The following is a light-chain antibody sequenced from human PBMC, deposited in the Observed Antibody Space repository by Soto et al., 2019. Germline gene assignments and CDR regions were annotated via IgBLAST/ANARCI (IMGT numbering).Light chain of an antibody. Sequence: QLVLTQPPSASGTPGQTIAISCSGGTSNIGSHTVNWFQQLPGTAPRLLNYSNTQRPSGVPDRFSGSKSGTSASLAISGLQSEYEGDYYCATWDDSLNGVVFGGGTKLTVL. CDR2: SNT. CDR3: ATWDDSLNGVV. CDR1: TSNIGSHT. V-gene: IGLV1-44*01. J-gene: IGLJ2*01.